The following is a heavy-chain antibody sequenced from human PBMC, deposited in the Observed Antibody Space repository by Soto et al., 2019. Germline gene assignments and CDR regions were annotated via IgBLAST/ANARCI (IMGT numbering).Heavy chain of an antibody. CDR2: IYYSGST. D-gene: IGHD3-10*01. CDR3: ARQGLWFGELNWFDP. J-gene: IGHJ5*02. V-gene: IGHV4-39*01. Sequence: SETLSLTCTVSGGSISSSSYYWGWILQPPGKGLEWIGSIYYSGSTYYNPSLKSRVTISVDTSKNQFSLKLSSVTAADTAVYYCARQGLWFGELNWFDPWGQGTLVTVS. CDR1: GGSISSSSYY.